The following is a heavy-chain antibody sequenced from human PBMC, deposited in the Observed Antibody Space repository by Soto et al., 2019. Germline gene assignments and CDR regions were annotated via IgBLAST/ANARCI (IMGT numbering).Heavy chain of an antibody. CDR3: AKAHPPGSGYGKLYYFDY. CDR1: GFTFSSYA. J-gene: IGHJ4*02. V-gene: IGHV3-23*01. Sequence: EVQLLESGGGLVQPGGSLRLSCAASGFTFSSYAMSWVRQAPGKGLEWVSAISGSGGSTYYADSVKGRFTISRDNSKNTLYLQMNSLRAEDTAVYYCAKAHPPGSGYGKLYYFDYWGQGTLVTVSS. CDR2: ISGSGGST. D-gene: IGHD5-12*01.